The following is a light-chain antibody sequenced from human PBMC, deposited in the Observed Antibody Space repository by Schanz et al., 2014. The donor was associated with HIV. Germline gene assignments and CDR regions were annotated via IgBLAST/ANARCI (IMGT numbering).Light chain of an antibody. V-gene: IGLV1-40*01. CDR2: GNN. J-gene: IGLJ2*01. CDR1: SSNIGSGYD. CDR3: AAWDESLNVV. Sequence: QSVLTQPPSVSGAPGQRITISCAGSSSNIGSGYDVHWYQQLPGTAPKLLIYGNNNRPSGVPDRFSGSKSGSSASLAIAGLQAEDEADYYCAAWDESLNVVFGGGTKLTVL.